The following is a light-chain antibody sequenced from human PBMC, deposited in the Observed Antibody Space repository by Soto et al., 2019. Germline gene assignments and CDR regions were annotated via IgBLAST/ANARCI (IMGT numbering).Light chain of an antibody. CDR2: GAS. CDR1: HSVTSTY. V-gene: IGKV3-20*01. Sequence: EIVLTLSPGTLSLSPGERATLSCRASHSVTSTYLAWYQQKPGQAPRLLIYGASSRATGIPDRFSGSGSGTDFTLTISRLEPEDFAVYYCQQYSSSPLTFGGGTKVEIK. CDR3: QQYSSSPLT. J-gene: IGKJ4*01.